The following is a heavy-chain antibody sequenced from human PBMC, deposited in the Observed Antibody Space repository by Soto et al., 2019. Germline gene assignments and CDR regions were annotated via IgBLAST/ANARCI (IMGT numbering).Heavy chain of an antibody. V-gene: IGHV1-69*01. J-gene: IGHJ4*02. CDR1: GGTFSSYA. Sequence: QVQLVQSGAEVKKPGSSVKVSCKASGGTFSSYAISWVRQAPGQGLEWMGGIIPIFGTATYAQKVQVRVTINADESTSTAYMERSNLRSEDTAVYYCATAYYYDSSGYTRDWGQGTLVTVSS. CDR2: IIPIFGTA. CDR3: ATAYYYDSSGYTRD. D-gene: IGHD3-22*01.